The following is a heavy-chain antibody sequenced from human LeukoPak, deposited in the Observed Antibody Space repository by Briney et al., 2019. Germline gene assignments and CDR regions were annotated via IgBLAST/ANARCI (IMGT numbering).Heavy chain of an antibody. Sequence: PGGSLRLSCAASGFTFSSYAMHWVRQAPGKGLEWVSSISSSSSYIYYADPVKGRFTISRDNAKNSLYLQMNSLRAEDTAVYYCARDPHYGEGDYWGQGTLVTVSS. V-gene: IGHV3-21*01. J-gene: IGHJ4*02. CDR1: GFTFSSYA. CDR3: ARDPHYGEGDY. CDR2: ISSSSSYI. D-gene: IGHD4-17*01.